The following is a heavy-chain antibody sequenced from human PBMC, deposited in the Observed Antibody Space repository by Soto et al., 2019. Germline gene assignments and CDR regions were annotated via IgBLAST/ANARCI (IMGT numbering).Heavy chain of an antibody. CDR2: ISGSGIST. CDR3: VKPPVITASYYYYDMDV. D-gene: IGHD4-4*01. CDR1: GFTFSTYP. J-gene: IGHJ6*02. Sequence: GGSLRLSCAASGFTFSTYPMSWIRQAPGKGLEWVSGISGSGISTYYTDSVKGRFTISRDNSKNTVFLQMNSLRDEDTAVYYCVKPPVITASYYYYDMDVWGQGTTVTVSS. V-gene: IGHV3-23*01.